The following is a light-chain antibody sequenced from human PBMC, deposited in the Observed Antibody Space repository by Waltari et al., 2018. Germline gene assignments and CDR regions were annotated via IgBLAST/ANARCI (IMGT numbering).Light chain of an antibody. CDR2: DAS. V-gene: IGKV3-11*01. Sequence: EIVLTQSPATLSLSPGERATLSCRDSQSGISYLAWYQQNTGQSPRLLIYDASNRATGIPARFSGSVSGTDFTLTISSLEPEDFAVYFCQQRYNWPPITFGQGTRLEIK. J-gene: IGKJ5*01. CDR1: QSGISY. CDR3: QQRYNWPPIT.